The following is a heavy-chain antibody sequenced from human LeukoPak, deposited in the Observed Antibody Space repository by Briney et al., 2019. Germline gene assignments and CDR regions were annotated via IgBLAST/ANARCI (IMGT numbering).Heavy chain of an antibody. J-gene: IGHJ6*03. CDR1: GGSFSGYY. CDR2: IYYSGST. V-gene: IGHV4-34*01. CDR3: ARLYHYYYVDV. Sequence: SETLSLTCAVYGGSFSGYYWSWIRQPPGKGLEWIGSIYYSGSTYCNPSLKSRVTISVDTSKNQFSLKLTSMTAADTAMYYCARLYHYYYVDVWGKGTTVTISS.